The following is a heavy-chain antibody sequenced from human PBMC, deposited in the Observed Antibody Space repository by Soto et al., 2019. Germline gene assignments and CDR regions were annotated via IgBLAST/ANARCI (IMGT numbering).Heavy chain of an antibody. CDR1: GGSISSGGYY. D-gene: IGHD6-6*01. J-gene: IGHJ6*02. Sequence: QVQLQESGPGLVNPSQTLSLTCTVSGGSISSGGYYWTWIRQHPGKGLEWIGYNYYSGITYYNPSLKSRVTISLDKSKNQFSLMLSSVTAADTAVYYCARGSSIAGLYYGMDVWVQGTTGTGSS. V-gene: IGHV4-31*03. CDR3: ARGSSIAGLYYGMDV. CDR2: NYYSGIT.